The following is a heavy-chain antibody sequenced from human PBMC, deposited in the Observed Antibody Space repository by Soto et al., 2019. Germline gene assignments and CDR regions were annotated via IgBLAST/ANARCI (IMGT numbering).Heavy chain of an antibody. CDR1: GGSISSSSYY. D-gene: IGHD1-26*01. J-gene: IGHJ4*02. V-gene: IGHV4-39*01. CDR2: FYYSGST. Sequence: QLQLQESGPGLVKPSETLSLTCTVSGGSISSSSYYWGWIRQPPGKGLEWIGSFYYSGSTYQNPSLKSRVTISVDTYKNQFSLKLTSVTAADTAIYYCARHLGAVAYWGQGTLVTVSS. CDR3: ARHLGAVAY.